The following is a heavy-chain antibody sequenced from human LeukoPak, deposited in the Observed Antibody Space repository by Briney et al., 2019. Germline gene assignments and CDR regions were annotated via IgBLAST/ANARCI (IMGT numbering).Heavy chain of an antibody. CDR1: GYSFTTFD. CDR2: ISAYNGYT. Sequence: ASVKVSSKASGYSFTTFDINWVRQAPGQGLEWMGWISAYNGYTNYAQKLQVRVTMTTDTSTSTAYMELRSLTSDDTAVYYCARDKAVTTELTQYFQHWGQGTLVTVSS. J-gene: IGHJ1*01. V-gene: IGHV1-18*01. D-gene: IGHD4-11*01. CDR3: ARDKAVTTELTQYFQH.